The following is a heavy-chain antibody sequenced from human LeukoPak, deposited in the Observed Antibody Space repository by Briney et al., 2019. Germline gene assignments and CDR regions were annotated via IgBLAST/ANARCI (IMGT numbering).Heavy chain of an antibody. Sequence: PGGSLRLSCAASGFTVSTNYMSWVRQAPGKGLEWVSVISSGGNTYYADSVKGRFTISRDNSKNTMYLQMNSLRAEDTAVYYRGRLTSWGQGTLVTVSS. CDR3: GRLTS. CDR1: GFTVSTNY. CDR2: ISSGGNT. V-gene: IGHV3-53*01. J-gene: IGHJ4*02. D-gene: IGHD1-1*01.